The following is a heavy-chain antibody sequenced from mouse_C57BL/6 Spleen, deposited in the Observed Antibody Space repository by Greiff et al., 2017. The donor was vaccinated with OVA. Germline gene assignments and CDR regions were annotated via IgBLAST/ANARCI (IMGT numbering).Heavy chain of an antibody. J-gene: IGHJ2*01. Sequence: QVQLKQPGAELVRPGSSVKLSCKASGYTFTSYWMDWVKQRPGQGLEWIGNIYPSDSETHYNQKFKDKATLTVDKSSSTAYMQLSSLTSEDSAVYYCARGGSIYDGYGDYWGQGTTLTVSS. D-gene: IGHD2-3*01. CDR1: GYTFTSYW. V-gene: IGHV1-61*01. CDR3: ARGGSIYDGYGDY. CDR2: IYPSDSET.